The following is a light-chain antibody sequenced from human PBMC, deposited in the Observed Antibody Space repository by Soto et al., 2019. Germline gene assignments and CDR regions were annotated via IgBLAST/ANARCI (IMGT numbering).Light chain of an antibody. CDR1: QTVGYY. Sequence: EIVLTQSPATLSLSPGERATLSCRASQTVGYYLAWYQQKPGQAPRLLIYDASNRATGIPARFSGSGSGTDFPLSISSLEPEDFAVYYCQQRSNWPLTFGGGTKVEI. J-gene: IGKJ4*01. V-gene: IGKV3-11*01. CDR2: DAS. CDR3: QQRSNWPLT.